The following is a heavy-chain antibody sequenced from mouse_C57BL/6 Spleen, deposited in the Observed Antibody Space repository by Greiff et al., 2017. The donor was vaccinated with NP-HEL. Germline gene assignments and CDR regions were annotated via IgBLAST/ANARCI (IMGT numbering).Heavy chain of an antibody. CDR1: GYTFTSYW. Sequence: QVQLQQPGAELVKPGASVKMSCKASGYTFTSYWITWVKQRPGQGLEWIGEIYPGSGSTNYNEQFKSKATLTVDTSSSTAYMQLSSLTSEDSAVYYCAIYYDQAWFAYWGQGTLVTVSA. D-gene: IGHD2-4*01. CDR3: AIYYDQAWFAY. J-gene: IGHJ3*01. V-gene: IGHV1-55*01. CDR2: IYPGSGST.